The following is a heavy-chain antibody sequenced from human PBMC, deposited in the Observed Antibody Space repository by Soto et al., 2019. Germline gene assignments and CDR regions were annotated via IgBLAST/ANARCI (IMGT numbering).Heavy chain of an antibody. J-gene: IGHJ4*02. CDR2: ISYDGSNK. D-gene: IGHD1-26*01. Sequence: QVQLVESGGGVVQPGRSLRLSCAASGFTFSRYAIHWVRQAPGKGLEWVAVISYDGSNKYYADSVKGRFTISRDNSKNTLYLKMNSLRAEDTAVYYCARVGVGVTHYFDYWGQGTLVIVSS. V-gene: IGHV3-30-3*01. CDR1: GFTFSRYA. CDR3: ARVGVGVTHYFDY.